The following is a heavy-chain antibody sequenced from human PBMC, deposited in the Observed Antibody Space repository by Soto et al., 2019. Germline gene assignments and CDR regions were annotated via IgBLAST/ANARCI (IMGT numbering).Heavy chain of an antibody. CDR2: ISSNGGST. V-gene: IGHV3-64D*06. Sequence: GGSLRLSCSASGFTFSSYAMHWVRQAPGKGLEYVSAISSNGGSTYYADSVKGRFTISRDNSKNTLYLQMSSLRAEDTAVYYCVKGDVDTAMVTADYWGQGTLVTVS. J-gene: IGHJ4*02. CDR1: GFTFSSYA. D-gene: IGHD5-18*01. CDR3: VKGDVDTAMVTADY.